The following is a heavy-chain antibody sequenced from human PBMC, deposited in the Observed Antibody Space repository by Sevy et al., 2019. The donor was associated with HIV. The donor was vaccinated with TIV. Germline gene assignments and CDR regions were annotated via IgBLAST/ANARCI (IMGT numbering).Heavy chain of an antibody. Sequence: ASVKVSCKASGGTFSSYAISWVRQAPGQGLEWMGGIIPIFGTANYAQKFQGRVTITADESTSTAYMELSSLRSEDTAVCYCARAGDYSKHYYYYYMDVWGKGTTVTVSS. CDR1: GGTFSSYA. D-gene: IGHD4-4*01. V-gene: IGHV1-69*13. J-gene: IGHJ6*03. CDR3: ARAGDYSKHYYYYYMDV. CDR2: IIPIFGTA.